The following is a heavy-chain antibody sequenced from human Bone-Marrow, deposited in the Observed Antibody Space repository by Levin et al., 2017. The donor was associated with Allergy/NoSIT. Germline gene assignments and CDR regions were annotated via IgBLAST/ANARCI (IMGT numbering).Heavy chain of an antibody. Sequence: GESLKISCKASGYTLTSHTMNWVRQAPGQGLEWMGWISTNTGNPTYAQGFTGRFVFSLDTSVSTAYLHINSLEADDTAVYYCARVSDSGYDYFDYWGQGTLVTVSS. CDR1: GYTLTSHT. D-gene: IGHD5-12*01. V-gene: IGHV7-4-1*02. CDR3: ARVSDSGYDYFDY. CDR2: ISTNTGNP. J-gene: IGHJ4*02.